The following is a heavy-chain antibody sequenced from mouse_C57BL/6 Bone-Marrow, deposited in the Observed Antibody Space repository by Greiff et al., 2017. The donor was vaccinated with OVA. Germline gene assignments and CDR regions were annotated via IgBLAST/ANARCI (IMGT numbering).Heavy chain of an antibody. V-gene: IGHV1-82*01. J-gene: IGHJ2*01. CDR1: GYAFSSSW. CDR3: AKGVYYGSSYLYYFDY. D-gene: IGHD1-1*01. CDR2: IYPGDGDT. Sequence: VKLMESGPELVKPGASVKISCKASGYAFSSSWMNWVKQRPGKGLEWIGRIYPGDGDTNYNGKFKGKATLTADKSSSTAYMQLSSLTSEDSAVYFCAKGVYYGSSYLYYFDYWGQGTTLTVSS.